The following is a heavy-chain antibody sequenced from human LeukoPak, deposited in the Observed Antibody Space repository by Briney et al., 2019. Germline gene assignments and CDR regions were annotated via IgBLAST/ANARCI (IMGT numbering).Heavy chain of an antibody. CDR1: GFTFSSYW. D-gene: IGHD6-13*01. CDR2: IKQDGSEK. V-gene: IGHV3-7*01. J-gene: IGHJ3*02. CDR3: ARLPIYPTTMYSIIFKAFDI. Sequence: GGSLRLSCAASGFTFSSYWMSWVRQAPGKGLEWVANIKQDGSEKYYVDSVKGRFTISRDNAKNSLYLQMNSLRAEDTAVYYCARLPIYPTTMYSIIFKAFDIWGQGTMVTVSS.